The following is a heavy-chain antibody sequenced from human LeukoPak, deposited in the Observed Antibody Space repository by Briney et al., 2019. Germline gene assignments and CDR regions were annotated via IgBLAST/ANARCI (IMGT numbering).Heavy chain of an antibody. D-gene: IGHD2-2*01. CDR1: GYTFTGYY. Sequence: ASVKVSCKASGYTFTGYYMHWVRQAPGQGLEWMGWINPNSGGTNYAQKFQGRVTMTRDTSISTAYVELSRLRSDDTAVYYCARDLEATVVVVPAATLGWFDPWGQGTLVTVSS. V-gene: IGHV1-2*02. CDR2: INPNSGGT. CDR3: ARDLEATVVVVPAATLGWFDP. J-gene: IGHJ5*02.